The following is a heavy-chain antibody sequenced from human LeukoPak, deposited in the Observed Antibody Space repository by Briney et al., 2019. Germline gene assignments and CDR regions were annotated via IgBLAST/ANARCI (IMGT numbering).Heavy chain of an antibody. D-gene: IGHD2-15*01. V-gene: IGHV3-66*01. CDR3: ARASFWFDYSGYYFDY. J-gene: IGHJ4*02. CDR1: GFTVSSNY. CDR2: IYSGGTT. Sequence: GSLRLSCAASGFTVSSNYMSWVRQAPGKGLEWVSVIYSGGTTYYADSVKGRFTISRDNSKNTLHLQMNSLRAEDTAVYYCARASFWFDYSGYYFDYWGQGTLVTVSS.